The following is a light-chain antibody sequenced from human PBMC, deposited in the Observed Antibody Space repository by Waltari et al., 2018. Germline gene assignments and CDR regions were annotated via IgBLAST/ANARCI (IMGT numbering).Light chain of an antibody. Sequence: EIVMTQSPATLSVSPGERATLSCRASQSVNSNLAWYQQKPGQAPRPLIYRASTRATGIPARFSGSGSGTEFTLTISSLQSEDFAVYYCQQYNNWPLTFGGGTKVEIK. J-gene: IGKJ4*01. CDR3: QQYNNWPLT. V-gene: IGKV3-15*01. CDR1: QSVNSN. CDR2: RAS.